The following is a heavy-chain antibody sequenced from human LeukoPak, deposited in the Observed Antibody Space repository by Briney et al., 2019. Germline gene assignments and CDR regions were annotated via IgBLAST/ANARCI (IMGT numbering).Heavy chain of an antibody. CDR1: GFTVSSNS. V-gene: IGHV3-53*01. J-gene: IGHJ4*02. CDR3: ARRAGEYSHPYDY. Sequence: GGSLRLSCTVSGFTVSSNSMSWVRQAPGKGLEWVSFIYSGGNTHYSDSVKGRFTISRDNSKNTLYLQINSLRAEDTAVYYCARRAGEYSHPYDYWGQGTLVTVSS. CDR2: IYSGGNT. D-gene: IGHD4-17*01.